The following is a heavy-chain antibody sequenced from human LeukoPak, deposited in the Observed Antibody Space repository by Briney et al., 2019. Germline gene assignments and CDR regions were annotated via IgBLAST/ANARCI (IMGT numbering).Heavy chain of an antibody. V-gene: IGHV1-2*04. D-gene: IGHD5-12*01. CDR2: INPNSGGT. CDR1: GYTFTGYY. CDR3: ARARGYSRAFDI. Sequence: ASVKVSCKASGYTFTGYYMHWVRQAPGPGLEWMGLINPNSGGTNYAQKFQVWVTMTRDTSISTAYMELSRLRSDDTAVYYCARARGYSRAFDIWGQGTMVTVSS. J-gene: IGHJ3*02.